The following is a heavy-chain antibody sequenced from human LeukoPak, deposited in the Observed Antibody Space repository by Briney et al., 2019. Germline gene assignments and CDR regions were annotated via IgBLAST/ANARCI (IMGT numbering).Heavy chain of an antibody. V-gene: IGHV1-2*02. Sequence: ASVKVSCKASGYTFTGYYMHWVRQAPGQGLEWMGWINPNSGGTNYAQKFQGRVTMTRDTSISTAYMELRSLRSDDTAVYYCARRHYDSSGYEYYYYYIDVWGKGTTVTVSS. CDR3: ARRHYDSSGYEYYYYYIDV. D-gene: IGHD3-22*01. CDR1: GYTFTGYY. J-gene: IGHJ6*03. CDR2: INPNSGGT.